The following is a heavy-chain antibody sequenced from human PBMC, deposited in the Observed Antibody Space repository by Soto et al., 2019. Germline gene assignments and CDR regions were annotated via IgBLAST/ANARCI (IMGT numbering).Heavy chain of an antibody. Sequence: EVQLLESGGGLVQPGGSLRLSCAASGFTFSSYAMSWVRQAPGKGLEWVSAISGSGGSTYYADSVKGRFTISRDNSKNPLYLQMNSMRAEDTAVYYCAKVGDCSGGSCYVRQSREHSYYGMDVWGQGTTVTVSS. J-gene: IGHJ6*02. CDR3: AKVGDCSGGSCYVRQSREHSYYGMDV. V-gene: IGHV3-23*01. CDR1: GFTFSSYA. D-gene: IGHD2-15*01. CDR2: ISGSGGST.